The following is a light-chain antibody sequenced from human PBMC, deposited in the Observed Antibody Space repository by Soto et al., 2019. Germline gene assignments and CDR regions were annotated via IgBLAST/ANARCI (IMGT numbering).Light chain of an antibody. Sequence: EIVMTQSPATLSVSPGERATLSCRASQSVRSNLAWYQHKPGQAPRLLMYGASTRATGVPARFSGSGSGTEFSLTISSLESEDFAVYYCQQYNKWPPITFGQGTRLEIK. V-gene: IGKV3-15*01. CDR2: GAS. CDR3: QQYNKWPPIT. J-gene: IGKJ5*01. CDR1: QSVRSN.